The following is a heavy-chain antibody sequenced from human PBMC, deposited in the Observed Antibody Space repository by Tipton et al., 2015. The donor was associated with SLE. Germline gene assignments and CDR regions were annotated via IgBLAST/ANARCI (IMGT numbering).Heavy chain of an antibody. V-gene: IGHV3-49*04. CDR2: IRSKAYGGTT. CDR3: TGTPSTTVTRGDY. D-gene: IGHD4-17*01. Sequence: SLRLSCTASGFTFGDYAMSWVRQAPGKGLEWVGFIRSKAYGGTTEYAASVKGRFTISRDDSKSIAYLQMNSLKTEDTAVYYCTGTPSTTVTRGDYWGQGTLVTVSS. CDR1: GFTFGDYA. J-gene: IGHJ4*02.